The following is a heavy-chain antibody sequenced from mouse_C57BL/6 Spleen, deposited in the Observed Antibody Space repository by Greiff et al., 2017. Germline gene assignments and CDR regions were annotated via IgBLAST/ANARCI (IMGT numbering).Heavy chain of an antibody. Sequence: VESGEGLVKPGGSLKLSCAASGFTFSSYAMSWVRQTPEKRLEWVAYISSGGDYIYYADTVKGRFTISRDNARNTLYLQMSSLKSEDTAMYYCTREGYGEDYYAMDYWGQGTSVTVSS. CDR3: TREGYGEDYYAMDY. D-gene: IGHD2-2*01. CDR2: ISSGGDYI. CDR1: GFTFSSYA. V-gene: IGHV5-9-1*02. J-gene: IGHJ4*01.